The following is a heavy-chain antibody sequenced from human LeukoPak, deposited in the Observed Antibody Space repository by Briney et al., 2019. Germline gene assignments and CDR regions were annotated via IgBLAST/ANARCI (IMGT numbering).Heavy chain of an antibody. CDR2: IRYDGSNK. CDR1: GFTFSSYG. J-gene: IGHJ6*03. V-gene: IGHV3-30*02. CDR3: AKGSPASYDYYMDV. Sequence: GGSLRLSCVASGFTFSSYGMYWVRQAPGKGLEWVAFIRYDGSNKYYAVSVKGRFTISRDRFKNTLYLQMNNLRPEDTAVYYCAKGSPASYDYYMDVWGKGTTVTISS.